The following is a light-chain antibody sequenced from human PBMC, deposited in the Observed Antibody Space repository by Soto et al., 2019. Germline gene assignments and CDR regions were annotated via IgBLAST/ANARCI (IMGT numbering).Light chain of an antibody. CDR3: AAWDGSLNGYV. V-gene: IGLV1-44*01. J-gene: IGLJ1*01. CDR2: TNN. Sequence: QSVLTQPPSASGTPGQRVTIPCSGSSSNIGNNPVNWYQQLPGAAPKLLIYTNNQRPSGVPDRISGSKSGTSASLAITGLQSDDEADYYCAAWDGSLNGYVFGTGTKLTVL. CDR1: SSNIGNNP.